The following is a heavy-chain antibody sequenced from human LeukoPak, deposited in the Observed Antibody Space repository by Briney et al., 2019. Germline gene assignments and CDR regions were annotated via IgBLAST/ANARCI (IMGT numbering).Heavy chain of an antibody. CDR3: ATSYTSSWPEIDY. D-gene: IGHD6-13*01. CDR1: GGSISSSSYC. V-gene: IGHV4-39*01. J-gene: IGHJ4*02. Sequence: PSETLSLTCTVSGGSISSSSYCWGWIRQPPGKGLEWIGTIYYSGSTYYNPSLKSRVTISVDTSKNQFLLKLNSVTAADTAVYYCATSYTSSWPEIDYWGQGTRVTASS. CDR2: IYYSGST.